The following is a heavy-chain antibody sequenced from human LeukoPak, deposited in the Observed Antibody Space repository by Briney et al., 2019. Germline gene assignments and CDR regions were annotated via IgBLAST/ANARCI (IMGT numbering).Heavy chain of an antibody. V-gene: IGHV3-48*04. J-gene: IGHJ5*02. CDR1: GFTFNSFG. CDR2: ISSSGSTI. D-gene: IGHD5-24*01. Sequence: TGGSLRLSCAASGFTFNSFGMSWIRQAPGKGLEWVSYISSSGSTIYYADSVKGRFTISRDNAKNSLYLQMNSLRAEDTAVYYCARGLRSRDGYKHEWSGLGPWGQGTLVTVSS. CDR3: ARGLRSRDGYKHEWSGLGP.